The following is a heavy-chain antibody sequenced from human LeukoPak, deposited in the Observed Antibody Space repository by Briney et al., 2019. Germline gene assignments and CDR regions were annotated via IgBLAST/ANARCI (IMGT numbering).Heavy chain of an antibody. J-gene: IGHJ4*02. D-gene: IGHD2-15*01. V-gene: IGHV3-30*18. Sequence: GGSLRLSCVVSGFSFSSYGMHWVRQAPGKGLEWVAVISYDGSSKYYADSVKGRFTISRDNSKNTLYLQMNSLRAEDTALYYCAKGVGYCSGGSCQQFDYWGQGTLVTVSS. CDR2: ISYDGSSK. CDR1: GFSFSSYG. CDR3: AKGVGYCSGGSCQQFDY.